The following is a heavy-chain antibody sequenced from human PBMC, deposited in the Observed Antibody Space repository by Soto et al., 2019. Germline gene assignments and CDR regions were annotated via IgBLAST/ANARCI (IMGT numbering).Heavy chain of an antibody. V-gene: IGHV4-4*02. D-gene: IGHD2-8*01. CDR3: ATGQCVTKYYYYHMDV. Sequence: PSETLSLTCAVSSDSISRSHWLTWVRQSPGKGLEWLGDIYYSGSVYYNPSLRSRISISMDKSNNQFSLNLTSVTAADTDVYYCATGQCVTKYYYYHMDVWGKGNPVTVSS. CDR2: IYYSGSV. CDR1: SDSISRSHW. J-gene: IGHJ6*03.